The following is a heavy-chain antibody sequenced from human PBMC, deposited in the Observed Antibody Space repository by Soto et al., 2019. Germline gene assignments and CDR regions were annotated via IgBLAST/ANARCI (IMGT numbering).Heavy chain of an antibody. CDR2: NYYSGIT. CDR3: ARGSSIAGLYYGMDV. CDR1: GGSISSGGYY. V-gene: IGHV4-31*03. Sequence: QVQLQESGPGLVKPSQTLSLTCTVSGGSISSGGYYWTWIRQHPGKGLEWIGDNYYSGITYYNLSLKSRVTISPDTSKNQFSLTLSSVTAADPAVYYCARGSSIAGLYYGMDVWGQGTTVTVSS. D-gene: IGHD6-6*01. J-gene: IGHJ6*02.